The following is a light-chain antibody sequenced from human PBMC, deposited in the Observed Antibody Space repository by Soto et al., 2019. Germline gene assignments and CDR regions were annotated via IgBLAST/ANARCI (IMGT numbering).Light chain of an antibody. J-gene: IGKJ1*01. CDR1: QSISSW. CDR3: QRYNNFWT. V-gene: IGKV1-5*01. CDR2: DGS. Sequence: DIQMTQSPSALSASVGDRVTITCRASQSISSWLAWYQQKPGKAPRLLIYDGSHLERGVPSRFSGSGSGTEFPLTFSDLQPDDLATYYCQRYNNFWTFGPGTKVEI.